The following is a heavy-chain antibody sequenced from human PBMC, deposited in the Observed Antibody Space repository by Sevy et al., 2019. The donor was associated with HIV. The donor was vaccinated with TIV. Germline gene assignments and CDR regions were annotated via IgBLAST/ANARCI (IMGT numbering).Heavy chain of an antibody. CDR2: INPNSGGT. V-gene: IGHV1-2*02. Sequence: ASVKVSCKASGYTFTGYYMHWVRQAPGQGLAWMGWINPNSGGTNYAQKFQGRVTMTRDTSISTAYMELSRLRSDDTAVYYCARGGNIVLMVYAQDNWFDPWGQGTLVTVSS. CDR3: ARGGNIVLMVYAQDNWFDP. D-gene: IGHD2-8*01. CDR1: GYTFTGYY. J-gene: IGHJ5*02.